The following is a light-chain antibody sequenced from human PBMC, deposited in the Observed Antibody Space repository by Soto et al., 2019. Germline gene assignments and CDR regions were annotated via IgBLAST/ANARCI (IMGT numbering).Light chain of an antibody. Sequence: QSALTQPASVSGSPGQSITLSCTGTSSDVGGYNYVSWYQQHPGKAPKLMIYEVNNRPSGVSNRFSGSKSGNTASLTISRLQAEDEADYYCSSYTSTTTLWVFGGGTKLTVL. CDR3: SSYTSTTTLWV. CDR2: EVN. CDR1: SSDVGGYNY. V-gene: IGLV2-14*01. J-gene: IGLJ3*02.